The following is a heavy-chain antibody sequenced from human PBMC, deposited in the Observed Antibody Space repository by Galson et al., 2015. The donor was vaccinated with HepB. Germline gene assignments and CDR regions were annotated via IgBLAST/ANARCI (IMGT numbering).Heavy chain of an antibody. CDR1: GFTFSNAW. D-gene: IGHD2-15*01. CDR2: IKSKTDGGTT. V-gene: IGHV3-15*07. CDR3: TTEADSGGSCYSRCDAFDI. Sequence: SLRLSCAASGFTFSNAWMNWVRQAPGKGLEWVGRIKSKTDGGTTDYAAPVKGRFTISRDDSKNTLYLQMNSLKTEDTAVYYCTTEADSGGSCYSRCDAFDIWGQGTMVTVSS. J-gene: IGHJ3*02.